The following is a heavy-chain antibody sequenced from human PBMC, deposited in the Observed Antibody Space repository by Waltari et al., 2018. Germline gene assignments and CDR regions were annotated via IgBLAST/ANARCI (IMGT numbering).Heavy chain of an antibody. CDR1: GGTFSSYA. D-gene: IGHD3-22*01. J-gene: IGHJ4*02. CDR3: ALGEGGYYARLDY. CDR2: TIPILGTA. V-gene: IGHV1-69*13. Sequence: QVQLVQSGAEVKKPGSSVKVSCKASGGTFSSYAISWVRQAPGQGLEWMGGTIPILGTAKYAQKCQGRVTITADESTSTAYMELSSLRSEDTAVYYCALGEGGYYARLDYWGQGTLVTVSS.